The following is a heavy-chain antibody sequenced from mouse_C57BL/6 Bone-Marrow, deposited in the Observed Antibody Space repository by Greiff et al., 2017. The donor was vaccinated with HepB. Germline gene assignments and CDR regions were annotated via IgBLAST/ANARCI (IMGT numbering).Heavy chain of an antibody. CDR3: ARVPHYGSSYDWYFDV. D-gene: IGHD1-1*01. CDR2: ISDGGSYT. Sequence: EVKLMESGGGLVKPGGSLKLSCAASGFTFSSYAMSWVRQTPEKRLEWVATISDGGSYTYYPDNVKGRFTISRDNAKNNLYLQMSQLKSEDTAMYYCARVPHYGSSYDWYFDVWGTGTTVTVSS. J-gene: IGHJ1*03. V-gene: IGHV5-4*03. CDR1: GFTFSSYA.